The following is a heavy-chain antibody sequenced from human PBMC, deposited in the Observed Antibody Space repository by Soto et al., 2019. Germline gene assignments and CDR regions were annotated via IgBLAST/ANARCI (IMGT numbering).Heavy chain of an antibody. CDR2: VAYTGTT. J-gene: IGHJ4*02. D-gene: IGHD1-7*01. CDR3: AMAGNYRYFDY. V-gene: IGHV4-61*01. CDR1: GGSVGSRSYY. Sequence: QVQLQESGPGLVKPSETLSLTCAVSGGSVGSRSYYWSWIRQPPGKGLEWIGYVAYTGTTNYNPSLKSRVTSSVDTSKNQVSLKLTSVTAADTGVYYCAMAGNYRYFDYWGQGIMVTVSS.